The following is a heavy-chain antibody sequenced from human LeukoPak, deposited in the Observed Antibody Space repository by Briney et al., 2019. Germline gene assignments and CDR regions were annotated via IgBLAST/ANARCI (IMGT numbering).Heavy chain of an antibody. CDR3: ARESNYGDYVS. D-gene: IGHD4-17*01. J-gene: IGHJ4*02. CDR2: IAYDGSSE. Sequence: GSLRLSCAASGFTFSSYAMHWARQAPGKGLEWVAVIAYDGSSEYYADSVKGRFTISRDNSKNTLYLQMNSLRVDDTAMYYCARESNYGDYVSWGQGTLVTVSS. V-gene: IGHV3-30*04. CDR1: GFTFSSYA.